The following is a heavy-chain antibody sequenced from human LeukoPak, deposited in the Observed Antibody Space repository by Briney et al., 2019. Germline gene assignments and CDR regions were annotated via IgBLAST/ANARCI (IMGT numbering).Heavy chain of an antibody. CDR3: ARCHSSGWYFYYYGMDV. V-gene: IGHV4-61*02. CDR1: GGSISSGSYY. Sequence: SQTLSLTCTVSGGSISSGSYYWSWIRPPAGKGLEWIGRIYTSGSTNYNPSLKSRVTISVDTSKNQFSLKLSSVTAADTAVYYCARCHSSGWYFYYYGMDVWGQGTTVTVSS. CDR2: IYTSGST. J-gene: IGHJ6*02. D-gene: IGHD6-19*01.